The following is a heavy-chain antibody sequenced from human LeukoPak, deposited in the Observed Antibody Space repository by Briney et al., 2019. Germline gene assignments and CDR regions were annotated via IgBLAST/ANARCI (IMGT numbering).Heavy chain of an antibody. V-gene: IGHV4-59*01. D-gene: IGHD5-12*01. J-gene: IGHJ4*02. CDR3: ARDGYSGSDAL. CDR2: IYHSGST. CDR1: GGSISTYY. Sequence: SETLSPTCTVSGGSISTYYWSWIRQPPGKGLEWIGYIYHSGSTNYNPSLKSRVTISVDTSQNQFYLKLSSVTAADTAVYYCARDGYSGSDALWGQGTLITVSS.